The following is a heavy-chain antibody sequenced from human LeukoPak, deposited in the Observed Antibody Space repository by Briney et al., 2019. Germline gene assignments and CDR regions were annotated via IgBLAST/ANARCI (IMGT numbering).Heavy chain of an antibody. CDR1: GFTFSSYA. Sequence: GGSLRLSCAASGFTFSSYAMSWVRQAPGKGLEWVSAISGSGGSTYYADSVKGRFTISRDNSKNTLYLQMNSLRAEDTAVYYCARIRSRMRAAAGTPYFDYWGQGTLVTVSS. D-gene: IGHD6-13*01. V-gene: IGHV3-23*01. CDR2: ISGSGGST. CDR3: ARIRSRMRAAAGTPYFDY. J-gene: IGHJ4*02.